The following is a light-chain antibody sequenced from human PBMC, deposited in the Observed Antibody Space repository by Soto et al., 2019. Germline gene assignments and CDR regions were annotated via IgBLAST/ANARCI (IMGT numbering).Light chain of an antibody. CDR1: SSNIGTTYD. V-gene: IGLV1-40*01. Sequence: QSVLTQPPSVSGAPGQRVTISCTGSSSNIGTTYDVHWYQHLPGTAPKLLISGDSNRPSGVPDRFSGSKSGTSASLAITGLQAEDEADYYCQSYDRSLSGVVFGGGTKVTFL. J-gene: IGLJ2*01. CDR3: QSYDRSLSGVV. CDR2: GDS.